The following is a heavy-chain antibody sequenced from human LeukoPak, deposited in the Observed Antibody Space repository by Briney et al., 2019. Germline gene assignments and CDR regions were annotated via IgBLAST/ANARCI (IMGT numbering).Heavy chain of an antibody. CDR1: GFTFSDYA. V-gene: IGHV3-23*01. CDR2: ISGGSSGSA. J-gene: IGHJ4*02. Sequence: GGSLRLSCAASGFTFSDYAMSWVRQAPGKGLEWLSVISGGSSGSAYYADSVKGRFTISRDNSKNTLYLQMNSLRAEDTAVYYCAKEGLFVDYDSSGYPTFDYWGQGTLVTVSS. CDR3: AKEGLFVDYDSSGYPTFDY. D-gene: IGHD3-22*01.